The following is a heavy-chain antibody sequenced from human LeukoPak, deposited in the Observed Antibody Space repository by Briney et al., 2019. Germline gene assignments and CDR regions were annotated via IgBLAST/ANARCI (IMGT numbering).Heavy chain of an antibody. CDR1: GDSISNYF. J-gene: IGHJ4*02. V-gene: IGHV4-4*07. D-gene: IGHD5-18*01. Sequence: PSETLSLTCTVSGDSISNYFWSWIRQPAGKGLEWIGRIYAGEGAKYNPSLETRVTVSVDTSTNQLSLKLSSVTAADTAVYYCARGGYRYGYYFDYWGQGTLVTVSS. CDR2: IYAGEGA. CDR3: ARGGYRYGYYFDY.